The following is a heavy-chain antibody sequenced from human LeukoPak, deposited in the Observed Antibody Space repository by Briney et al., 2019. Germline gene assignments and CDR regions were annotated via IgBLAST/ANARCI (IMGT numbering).Heavy chain of an antibody. D-gene: IGHD6-19*01. CDR2: IESDGTKG. Sequence: GGSLRLSCAASGFRFSSYDIHWARQAPGKGLEWVTFIESDGTKGYYADSVKGRFTISRDNSKNTVYVQMNTLRAEDTAVYYCAKEGSGWYYLDYWGQGTVVTVSS. V-gene: IGHV3-30*02. J-gene: IGHJ4*02. CDR3: AKEGSGWYYLDY. CDR1: GFRFSSYD.